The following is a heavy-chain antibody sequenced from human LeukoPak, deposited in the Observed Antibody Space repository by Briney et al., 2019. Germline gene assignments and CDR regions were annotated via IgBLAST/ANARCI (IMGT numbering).Heavy chain of an antibody. V-gene: IGHV1-8*01. CDR2: MNPNSGNT. CDR1: GYTFTSYD. CDR3: AQNYYGSGSYLN. J-gene: IGHJ4*02. D-gene: IGHD3-10*01. Sequence: ASVKVSCKASGYTFTSYDINWVRQATGQGLEWMGWMNPNSGNTGYAQKFQGRVTMTMNTSISTAYMELSSRRSEDTAVYYCAQNYYGSGSYLNWGQGTLVTVSS.